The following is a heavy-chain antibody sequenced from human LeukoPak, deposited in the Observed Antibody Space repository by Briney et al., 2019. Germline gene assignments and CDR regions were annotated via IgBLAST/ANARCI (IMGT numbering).Heavy chain of an antibody. J-gene: IGHJ4*02. V-gene: IGHV3-48*02. CDR2: ISGSSNSI. CDR3: AKEACGGSCVTDYFDY. CDR1: GFTFRSYS. Sequence: PGGSLRLSCEASGFTFRSYSMNWVRQAPGKGLEWISYISGSSNSIYYADSVKGRFTISRDNAKNSLFLQMNSLRDEDTAVYYCAKEACGGSCVTDYFDYWGQGTLVTVSS. D-gene: IGHD2-15*01.